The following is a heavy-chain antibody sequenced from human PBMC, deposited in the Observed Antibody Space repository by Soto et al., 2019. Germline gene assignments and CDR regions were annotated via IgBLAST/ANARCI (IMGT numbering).Heavy chain of an antibody. CDR3: ARDSSASATSYSFDN. J-gene: IGHJ4*02. V-gene: IGHV1-46*01. CDR1: GYKFINHY. CDR2: INPNGGGT. D-gene: IGHD6-25*01. Sequence: GASVKVSCKASGYKFINHYMHWVRQVPGVGLEWMGIINPNGGGTDYSQKFQGGVTMTRDTSANTVHMELSSLRSEDTGVYFCARDSSASATSYSFDNWGQGTLVTVSS.